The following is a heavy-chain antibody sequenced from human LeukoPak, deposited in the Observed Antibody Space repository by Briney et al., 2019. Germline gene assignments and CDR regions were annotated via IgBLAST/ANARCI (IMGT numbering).Heavy chain of an antibody. CDR3: ARGLRVNPFDWREYDTFDI. Sequence: PSGTLSLTCAVSGGSISGGKWWSWVRQPPGKGLEWIGEISHSGSPNYNPSLKSRLTISVDKAKNQFSLNLNSVTAADTAVYYCARGLRVNPFDWREYDTFDIWGQGTMVTVSS. V-gene: IGHV4-4*02. J-gene: IGHJ3*02. CDR2: ISHSGSP. D-gene: IGHD3-9*01. CDR1: GGSISGGKW.